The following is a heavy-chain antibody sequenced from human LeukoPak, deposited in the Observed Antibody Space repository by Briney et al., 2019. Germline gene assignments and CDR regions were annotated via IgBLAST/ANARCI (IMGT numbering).Heavy chain of an antibody. CDR2: ISNGGGTI. J-gene: IGHJ4*02. V-gene: IGHV3-48*03. D-gene: IGHD3-10*02. CDR1: GFTLTSYD. CDR3: ARDSYMFGSDY. Sequence: PGGSLRLSCVTSGFTLTSYDFIWVRQAPGKGLEWVSYISNGGGTIYYADSVKGRFTISRDNAKNSVFLQMNTLRAEDTAVYYCARDSYMFGSDYWGQGTLVTVSS.